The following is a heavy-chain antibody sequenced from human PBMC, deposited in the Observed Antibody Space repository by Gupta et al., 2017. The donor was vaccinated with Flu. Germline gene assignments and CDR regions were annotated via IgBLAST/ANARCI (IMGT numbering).Heavy chain of an antibody. CDR3: ARVLAVYPSRDLSTRFYYMDV. V-gene: IGHV4-34*01. D-gene: IGHD3-9*01. J-gene: IGHJ6*03. CDR2: IDHRGTA. CDR1: GGSLNDDS. Sequence: QVQLQQWGAGLLKPSETLSLTCSVSGGSLNDDSWSWIRQSPGKGLDWIGDIDHRGTANYNPSLKSRVTISGDTSKNQFSLKLRSLTAADAAVYYCARVLAVYPSRDLSTRFYYMDVWGNGTTVTVSS.